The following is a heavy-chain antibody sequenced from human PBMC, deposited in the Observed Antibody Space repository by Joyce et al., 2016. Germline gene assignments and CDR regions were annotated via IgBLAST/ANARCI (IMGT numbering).Heavy chain of an antibody. CDR1: GYPFDDYY. CDR2: INPNSGRT. CDR3: SRSDPGFAWFAP. J-gene: IGHJ5*02. Sequence: QVQLVQSGGEVKKPGASLKVSCKTSGYPFDDYYRIWVRQAPGQGLEWLGGINPNSGRTKYSQALQGRVTMTRDTSTRTIYMDLTRLRFDDTAVYYCSRSDPGFAWFAPWGQGSLVTVSS. V-gene: IGHV1-2*02.